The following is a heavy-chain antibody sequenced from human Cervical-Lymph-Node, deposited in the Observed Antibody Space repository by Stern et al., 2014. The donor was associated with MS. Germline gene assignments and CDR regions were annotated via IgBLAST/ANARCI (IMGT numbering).Heavy chain of an antibody. Sequence: QLVESGPEVKQPGTSVKVSCKASGFTFTSSAVQWVRQAPGQRLEWIGWILVDSSNTNDAQKFQERVTITRDMSTSTAYMELSSLRSEDTAVYYCAAEPMYYSDSVGAFDIWGQGTMVTVSS. CDR3: AAEPMYYSDSVGAFDI. V-gene: IGHV1-58*01. CDR2: ILVDSSNT. D-gene: IGHD3-22*01. J-gene: IGHJ3*02. CDR1: GFTFTSSA.